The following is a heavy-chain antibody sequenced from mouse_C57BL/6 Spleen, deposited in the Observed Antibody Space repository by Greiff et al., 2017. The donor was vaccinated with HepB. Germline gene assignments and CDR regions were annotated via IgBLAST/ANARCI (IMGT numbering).Heavy chain of an antibody. D-gene: IGHD1-3*01. CDR2: IDPEDGET. Sequence: EVQLQQSGAELVKPGASVKLSCTASGFNIKDYYMHWVKQRTEQGLEWIGRIDPEDGETKYAPKFQGKATITADTSSNTAYLQLSSQTTEDPAVDYCATGKGHYYAMDYWGQGTSVTVSS. V-gene: IGHV14-2*01. CDR1: GFNIKDYY. CDR3: ATGKGHYYAMDY. J-gene: IGHJ4*01.